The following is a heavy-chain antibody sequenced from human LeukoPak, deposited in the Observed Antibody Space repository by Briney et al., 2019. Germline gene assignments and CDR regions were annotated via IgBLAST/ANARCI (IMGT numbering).Heavy chain of an antibody. V-gene: IGHV1-3*01. CDR3: VRDTDFWSGYRLAD. J-gene: IGHJ4*02. D-gene: IGHD3-3*01. Sequence: ASVKVSCKASGYTFTNYAMHWVRQAPGQRLEWMGWINAGNGNTKYSQKFQGRVTITRDTSASTAYMELSSLRSEDTAVYYCVRDTDFWSGYRLADWGQGTLVTVSS. CDR1: GYTFTNYA. CDR2: INAGNGNT.